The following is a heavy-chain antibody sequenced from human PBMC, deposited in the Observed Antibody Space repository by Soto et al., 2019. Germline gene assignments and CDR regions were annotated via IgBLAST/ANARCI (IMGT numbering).Heavy chain of an antibody. CDR1: GFTFSSYA. CDR2: IVGSGGST. V-gene: IGHV3-23*01. Sequence: GGSLRLSCAASGFTFSSYAMSWVRQAPGKGLDWVSAIVGSGGSTYYADSVKGRFTISRDNSRNTLFLQMNSLRAEDTAVYYCARDYYKYYDSSGYYRSPAYWGQGTLVTVSS. J-gene: IGHJ4*02. CDR3: ARDYYKYYDSSGYYRSPAY. D-gene: IGHD3-22*01.